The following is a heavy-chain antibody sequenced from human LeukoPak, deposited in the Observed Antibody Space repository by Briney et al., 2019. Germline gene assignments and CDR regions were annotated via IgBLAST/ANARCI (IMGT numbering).Heavy chain of an antibody. V-gene: IGHV4-34*01. Sequence: PSETLSLTCTVSGGSISSYYWSWIRQPPGKGLEWIGEINHSGSTNYNPSLKSRVTISVDTSKNQFSLKLSSVTAADTAVYYCARATYYYGSGSYKTHSYFDYWGQGTLVTVSS. J-gene: IGHJ4*02. D-gene: IGHD3-10*01. CDR1: GGSISSYY. CDR3: ARATYYYGSGSYKTHSYFDY. CDR2: INHSGST.